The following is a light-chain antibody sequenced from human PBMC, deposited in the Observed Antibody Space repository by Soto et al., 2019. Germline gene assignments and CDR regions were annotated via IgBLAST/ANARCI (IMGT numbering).Light chain of an antibody. CDR3: QQYGSSPRT. V-gene: IGKV3-20*01. CDR1: QSVSSSY. J-gene: IGKJ1*01. Sequence: EIVVTQSPGTMSLSPGERATLSCRASQSVSSSYLAWYQQKPGQAHRLLIYGASSRATGIPDRFSGSGSGTDFTLTISSLEPEDFAVYYCQQYGSSPRTFGQGTKVEIK. CDR2: GAS.